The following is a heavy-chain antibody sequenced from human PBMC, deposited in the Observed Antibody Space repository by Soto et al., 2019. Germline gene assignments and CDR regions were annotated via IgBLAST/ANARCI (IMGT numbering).Heavy chain of an antibody. CDR2: IYYSGST. V-gene: IGHV4-39*01. D-gene: IGHD2-15*01. CDR1: GGSISSSSYY. Sequence: QLQLQESGPGLVKPSETLSLTCTVSGGSISSSSYYWGWIRQPPGKGLEWIGSIYYSGSTYYNPSLESRVTISVDTSKNQFSLKLSSVTAADTAVYYGASHVVVVAAPNWFDPWGQGTLVTVSS. J-gene: IGHJ5*02. CDR3: ASHVVVVAAPNWFDP.